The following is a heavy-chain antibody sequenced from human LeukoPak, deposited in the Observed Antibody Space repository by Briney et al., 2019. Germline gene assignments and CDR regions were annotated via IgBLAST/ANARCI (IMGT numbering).Heavy chain of an antibody. Sequence: SETLSLTCAVYGGSFSGYYWSWIRQPPGKGLEWIGEINHSGSTNYNPSLKSRVTISGDTYKNQLSLKLSSVTAADTAVYYCASGGYCSGGSCYSPPAYWGQGTLVTVSS. J-gene: IGHJ4*02. CDR1: GGSFSGYY. V-gene: IGHV4-34*01. CDR2: INHSGST. CDR3: ASGGYCSGGSCYSPPAY. D-gene: IGHD2-15*01.